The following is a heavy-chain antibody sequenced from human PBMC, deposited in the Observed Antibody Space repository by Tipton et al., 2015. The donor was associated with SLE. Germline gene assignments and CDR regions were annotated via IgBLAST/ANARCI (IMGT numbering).Heavy chain of an antibody. CDR1: GYTFTSYD. V-gene: IGHV1-8*02. Sequence: QVQLVQSGAEVKKPGASVKVSCKASGYTFTSYDINWVRQATGQGLEWMGWMNPNSGNTGYAQKFQGRVTMTRNTSVSTAYMELSSLRSEDTAVYYCARPKKSVVGATYYYYYMDVWGKGTTVTVSS. CDR2: MNPNSGNT. CDR3: ARPKKSVVGATYYYYYMDV. D-gene: IGHD1-26*01. J-gene: IGHJ6*03.